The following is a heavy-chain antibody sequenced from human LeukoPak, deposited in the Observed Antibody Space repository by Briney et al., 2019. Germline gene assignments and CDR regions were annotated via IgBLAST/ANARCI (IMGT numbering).Heavy chain of an antibody. D-gene: IGHD3-10*01. CDR2: ISGSGGST. V-gene: IGHV3-23*01. CDR1: GFTFSSYG. CDR3: AKDLVRGAYYDY. Sequence: GGTLRLSCAASGFTFSSYGMSWVRQAPGKGLEWVSAISGSGGSTYYADSVKGRFTISRDNSKNTLYLQTNSLRAEDTAVYYCAKDLVRGAYYDYWGQGTLVTVSS. J-gene: IGHJ4*02.